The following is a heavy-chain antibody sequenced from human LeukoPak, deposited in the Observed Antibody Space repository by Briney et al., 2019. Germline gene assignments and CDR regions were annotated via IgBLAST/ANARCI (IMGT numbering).Heavy chain of an antibody. CDR1: GYTFTSYY. D-gene: IGHD4-17*01. Sequence: ASVKVSCKASGYTFTSYYMHWVRQAPGQELEWMGIINPSGGSTSYAQKFQGRVTMTRDTSTSTVYMELSSLRSEDTAVYYCARDPYGDYYFDYWGQGTLVTVSS. CDR2: INPSGGST. J-gene: IGHJ4*02. V-gene: IGHV1-46*01. CDR3: ARDPYGDYYFDY.